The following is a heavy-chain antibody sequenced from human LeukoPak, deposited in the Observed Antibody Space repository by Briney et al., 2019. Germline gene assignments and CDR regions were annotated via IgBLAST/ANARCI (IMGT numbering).Heavy chain of an antibody. J-gene: IGHJ6*02. CDR1: GYSFTSYW. CDR3: ARHRGDTAMVTSYYYYGMDV. D-gene: IGHD5-18*01. V-gene: IGHV5-51*01. Sequence: GESLKISCKGSGYSFTSYWIGWVRQMPGKGLEWMGIIYPGDSDTRYSPSFQGQVTISADKSISTAYLQWSSLKASDTAMYYCARHRGDTAMVTSYYYYGMDVWGQGTTVTVSS. CDR2: IYPGDSDT.